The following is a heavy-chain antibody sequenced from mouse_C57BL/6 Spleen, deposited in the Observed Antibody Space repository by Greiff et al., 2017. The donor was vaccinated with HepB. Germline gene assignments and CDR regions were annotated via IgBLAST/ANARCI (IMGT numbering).Heavy chain of an antibody. J-gene: IGHJ2*01. V-gene: IGHV1-76*01. D-gene: IGHD2-3*01. Sequence: VQLQQSGAELVRPGASVKLSCKASGYTFTDYYINWVKQRPGQGLEWIARIYPGSGNTYYNEKFKGKATLTAEKSSSTAYMQLSSLTSEDSAVYFCARYDGYRYYFDYWGQGTTLTVSS. CDR1: GYTFTDYY. CDR2: IYPGSGNT. CDR3: ARYDGYRYYFDY.